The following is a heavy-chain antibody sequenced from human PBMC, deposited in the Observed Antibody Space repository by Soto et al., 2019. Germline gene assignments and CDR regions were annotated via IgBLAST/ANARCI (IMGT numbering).Heavy chain of an antibody. CDR1: GFTFSSYA. CDR2: ISYDGSNK. J-gene: IGHJ4*02. D-gene: IGHD6-19*01. CDR3: AGDSSNDY. Sequence: QVQLVESGGGVVQPGRSLRLSCAASGFTFSSYAMHWVRQAPGKGLEWVAVISYDGSNKYYADSVKGRFTISRDNSKNTLYLQMSSLRAEDTAVYYCAGDSSNDYWGQGTLVTVSS. V-gene: IGHV3-30-3*01.